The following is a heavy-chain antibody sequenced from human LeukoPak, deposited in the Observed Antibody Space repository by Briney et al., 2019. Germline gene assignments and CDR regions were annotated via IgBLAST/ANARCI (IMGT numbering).Heavy chain of an antibody. J-gene: IGHJ6*02. Sequence: ASVKVSCKASGYTFTSYGISWVRQAPGQGLEWMGWNSAYNGNTNYAQKLQGRVTMTTDTSTSTAYVELRSLRSDDTAVYYCARDGYSSGWYHYYGMDVWGQGTTVTVSS. CDR3: ARDGYSSGWYHYYGMDV. CDR2: NSAYNGNT. D-gene: IGHD6-19*01. CDR1: GYTFTSYG. V-gene: IGHV1-18*01.